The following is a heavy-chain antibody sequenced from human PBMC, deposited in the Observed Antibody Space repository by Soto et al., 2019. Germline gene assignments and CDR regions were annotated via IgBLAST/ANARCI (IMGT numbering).Heavy chain of an antibody. Sequence: QLQLQESGPGLVKPSETLSLTCTVSGGSISSSSYYWGWIRQPPGKGLEWIGSIYYSGSTYYNPSLKRRVTISVDTSKNQFSLKLSSVTAADTAVYYCASYVEYSSSSTFDYWGQGTLVTVSS. D-gene: IGHD6-6*01. CDR2: IYYSGST. CDR1: GGSISSSSYY. J-gene: IGHJ4*02. CDR3: ASYVEYSSSSTFDY. V-gene: IGHV4-39*01.